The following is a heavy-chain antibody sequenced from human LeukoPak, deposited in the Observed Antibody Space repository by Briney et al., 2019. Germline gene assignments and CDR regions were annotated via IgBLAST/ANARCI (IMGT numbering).Heavy chain of an antibody. V-gene: IGHV4-59*12. D-gene: IGHD4-17*01. Sequence: SETLSLTCTVSGGSISSYYWSWIRQPPGKGLEWIGYIYYSGSTNYNPSLKSRVTISVDTSKNQFSLKLSSVTAADTAVYYCARDDYGDYRGWFDPWGQGTLVTVSS. CDR1: GGSISSYY. J-gene: IGHJ5*02. CDR2: IYYSGST. CDR3: ARDDYGDYRGWFDP.